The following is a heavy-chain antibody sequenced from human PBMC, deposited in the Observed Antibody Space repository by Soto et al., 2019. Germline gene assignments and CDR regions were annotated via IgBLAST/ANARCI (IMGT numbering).Heavy chain of an antibody. CDR2: ISYDGSNK. D-gene: IGHD3-3*01. V-gene: IGHV3-30*18. CDR3: AKVSYDFWSGSYWFDP. CDR1: GFTFSSYG. J-gene: IGHJ5*02. Sequence: GGSLRLSCAASGFTFSSYGMHWVRQAPGKGLEWVAVISYDGSNKYYADSVKGRFTISRDNSKNTLYLQMNSLRAEDTAVYYCAKVSYDFWSGSYWFDPWGQGTLVTVSS.